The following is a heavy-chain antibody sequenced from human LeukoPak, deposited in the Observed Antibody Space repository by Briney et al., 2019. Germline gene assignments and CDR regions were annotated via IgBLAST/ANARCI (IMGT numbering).Heavy chain of an antibody. CDR2: ISNGGSEK. J-gene: IGHJ6*02. CDR1: GFTFSSYG. CDR3: ARSRIMVGITHYYGMDG. V-gene: IGHV3-30*03. D-gene: IGHD2-8*01. Sequence: GGSLRLSCAASGFTFSSYGMHWVRQAPGKGLEWVAIISNGGSEKFHADSVKGRFTITRDTSQNTLYLQMSSLRAEDTAVYYCARSRIMVGITHYYGMDGWGQGTTVIVSS.